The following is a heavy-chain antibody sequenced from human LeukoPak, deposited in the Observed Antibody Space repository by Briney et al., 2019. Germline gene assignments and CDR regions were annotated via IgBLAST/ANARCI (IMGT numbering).Heavy chain of an antibody. J-gene: IGHJ6*02. V-gene: IGHV3-23*01. D-gene: IGHD4-17*01. Sequence: GGSLRLSCAASGFTFSSYAMSWVRQAPGKGLEWVSAISGSGGTTYYADSVKGRFTISRDNSKNTQYLQMNSLRAEDTAVYYCAKDQLTTEYYYYYGMDVWGQGTTVTVSS. CDR1: GFTFSSYA. CDR2: ISGSGGTT. CDR3: AKDQLTTEYYYYYGMDV.